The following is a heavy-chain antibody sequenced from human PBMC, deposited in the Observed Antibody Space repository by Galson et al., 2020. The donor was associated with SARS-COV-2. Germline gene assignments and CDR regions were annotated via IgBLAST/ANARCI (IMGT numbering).Heavy chain of an antibody. Sequence: SETLSLTCAVYGGSFSGYYWSWIRQPPGKGLEWIGEINHSGSTNYNPSLKSRVTISVDTSKNQFSLKLSSVTAADTAVYYCARGIGIAAAGTGNWFDPLGQGTLVTVS. V-gene: IGHV4-34*01. CDR2: INHSGST. CDR3: ARGIGIAAAGTGNWFDP. D-gene: IGHD6-13*01. J-gene: IGHJ5*02. CDR1: GGSFSGYY.